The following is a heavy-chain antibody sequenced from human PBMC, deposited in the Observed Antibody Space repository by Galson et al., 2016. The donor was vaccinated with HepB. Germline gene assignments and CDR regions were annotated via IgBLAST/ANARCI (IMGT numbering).Heavy chain of an antibody. D-gene: IGHD5-24*01. CDR2: SSGTGCTT. J-gene: IGHJ3*02. CDR3: TRDGYNHIAFDI. CDR1: GFTLSSYA. V-gene: IGHV3-23*01. Sequence: SLRLSCAASGFTLSSYAMSWVRQAPGKGLEWVSGSSGTGCTTYYADSVKGRFTISSDNLRNTLYLQLDSLRAEDTALYYCTRDGYNHIAFDIWGRGTMVTVSS.